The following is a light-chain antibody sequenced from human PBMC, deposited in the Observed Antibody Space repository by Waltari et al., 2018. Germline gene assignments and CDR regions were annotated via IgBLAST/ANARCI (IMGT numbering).Light chain of an antibody. CDR2: TTN. CDR1: SGSVSTSYY. CDR3: VLYMGSGIWV. V-gene: IGLV8-61*01. J-gene: IGLJ3*02. Sequence: QTVVTQEPSFSVSPGGTVTLTCGLSSGSVSTSYYPSWYQQTPGQAPRTVIYTTNTRSSGVPDRFSGSILGNKAALTITGAQADDESDYYGVLYMGSGIWVFGGGTKLTVL.